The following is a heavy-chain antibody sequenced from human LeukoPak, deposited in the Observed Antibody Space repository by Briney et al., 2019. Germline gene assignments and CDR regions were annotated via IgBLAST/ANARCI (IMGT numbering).Heavy chain of an antibody. V-gene: IGHV1-8*01. CDR3: AREXXXXXXXXXDV. CDR1: TXYX. J-gene: IGHJ6*03. CDR2: MNPNSGNT. Sequence: TXYXXNWVRQATGHGLXWVXWMNPNSGNTGYAQKFQGRVTMTRNHSISTADMYVGSMRDEETAVDDCAREXXXXXXXXXDVWGKXTXVTISS.